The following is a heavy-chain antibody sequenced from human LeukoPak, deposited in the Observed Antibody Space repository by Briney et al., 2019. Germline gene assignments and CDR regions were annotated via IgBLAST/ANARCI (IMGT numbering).Heavy chain of an antibody. CDR1: EFTFSTYG. Sequence: GGSLRLSCAASEFTFSTYGMHWVRQAPGKGLEWVAVISYDGSYKFYADSVEGRFTTSRDNSKSTLYLQMNSLRAEDTAVYYCAKDRYSGLNTIDYWGQGTLVTVSS. V-gene: IGHV3-30*18. J-gene: IGHJ4*02. CDR2: ISYDGSYK. CDR3: AKDRYSGLNTIDY. D-gene: IGHD6-13*01.